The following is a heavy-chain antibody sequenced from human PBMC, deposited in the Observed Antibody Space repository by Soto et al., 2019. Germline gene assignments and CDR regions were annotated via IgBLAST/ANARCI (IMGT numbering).Heavy chain of an antibody. CDR1: GFTFSSYA. CDR2: ISYDGSNK. J-gene: IGHJ6*02. CDR3: ASSPTVPNYYFYGMDV. D-gene: IGHD4-4*01. Sequence: LRLSCAASGFTFSSYAMHWVRQAPGKGLEWVAVISYDGSNKYYADSVKGRFTISRDNSKNTLYLQMNSLRAEDTAVYYCASSPTVPNYYFYGMDVWGQGTTVTVSS. V-gene: IGHV3-30-3*01.